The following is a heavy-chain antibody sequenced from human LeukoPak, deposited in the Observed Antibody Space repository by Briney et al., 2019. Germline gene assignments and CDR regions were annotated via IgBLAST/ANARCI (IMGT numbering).Heavy chain of an antibody. Sequence: ASVKVSCKASGYTFTSYGISWVRQAPGQGLEWMGGIIPIFGAANYAQKFQGRVTITTDESTSTAYMELSSLRSEDTAVYYCARDSRNYYGSGSYPNWFDPWGQGTLVTVSS. V-gene: IGHV1-69*05. CDR2: IIPIFGAA. CDR3: ARDSRNYYGSGSYPNWFDP. J-gene: IGHJ5*02. CDR1: GYTFTSYG. D-gene: IGHD3-10*01.